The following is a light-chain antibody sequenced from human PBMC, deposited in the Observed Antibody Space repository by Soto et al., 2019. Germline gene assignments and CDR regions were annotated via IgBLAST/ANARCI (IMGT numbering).Light chain of an antibody. V-gene: IGLV4-69*01. CDR2: LNSDGSH. J-gene: IGLJ2*01. Sequence: QAVLTQSPSASASLGASVKLTCTLSSGHSSYAIAWHQQQPEKGPRYLMKLNSDGSHSKGDGIPDRFSGSSSGAERYITISILQSEDEADYYCQTWGTGIQVFGGGTKLTVL. CDR1: SGHSSYA. CDR3: QTWGTGIQV.